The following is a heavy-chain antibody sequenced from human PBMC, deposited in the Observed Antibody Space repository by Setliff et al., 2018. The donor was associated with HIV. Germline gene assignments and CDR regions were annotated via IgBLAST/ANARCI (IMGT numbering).Heavy chain of an antibody. V-gene: IGHV4-39*07. D-gene: IGHD3-3*01. CDR1: GGSITSGSYY. CDR2: IFYSGST. Sequence: SETLSLTCSVSGGSITSGSYYWGWIRQPPGKGLKWIGSIFYSGSTYYNPSLKSRVSISLDTSKNQSSLKLSSATAADTAVYYCARDGFWSGYIDYWGQGTLVTVSS. J-gene: IGHJ4*02. CDR3: ARDGFWSGYIDY.